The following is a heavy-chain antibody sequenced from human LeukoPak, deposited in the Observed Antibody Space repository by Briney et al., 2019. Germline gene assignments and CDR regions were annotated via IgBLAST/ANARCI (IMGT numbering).Heavy chain of an antibody. J-gene: IGHJ4*02. CDR1: GGSISRYY. Sequence: SETLSLTCTVSGGSISRYYWSWIRQPPGKGLEWIAYIYYSGSTYYNPSLKSRVTISVDTSKNQFSLKLSSVTAADTAVYYCARGTYYYDSSGYSYYFDYWGQGTLVTVSS. CDR3: ARGTYYYDSSGYSYYFDY. V-gene: IGHV4-59*12. CDR2: IYYSGST. D-gene: IGHD3-22*01.